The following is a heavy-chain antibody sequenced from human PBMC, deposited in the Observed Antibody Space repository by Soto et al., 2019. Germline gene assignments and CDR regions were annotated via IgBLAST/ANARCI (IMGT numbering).Heavy chain of an antibody. V-gene: IGHV5-51*01. CDR2: IYPRDSDS. CDR3: ARWCLNQFSTADAFDI. CDR1: GYNFMTYW. Sequence: GGSMKISWAGSGYNFMTYWIVWVRQLPGKGLEWMGIIYPRDSDSRYSPSFQGHVIISADRSISTVYLEWSRLTASDTGKYYCARWCLNQFSTADAFDIWGQGTMVTVSS. J-gene: IGHJ3*02. D-gene: IGHD2-2*01.